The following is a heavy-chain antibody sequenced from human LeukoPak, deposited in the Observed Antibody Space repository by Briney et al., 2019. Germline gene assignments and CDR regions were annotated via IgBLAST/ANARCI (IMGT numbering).Heavy chain of an antibody. D-gene: IGHD3-10*01. J-gene: IGHJ4*02. Sequence: PGGSLRLSCAASGFTISNNYMNWVRQAPGKRPEWVSVIYNGGITYYIDSVKGRFTISRDDSKNTLYLQMNYLRVDDTAVYYCARDRGYSGSGSPDCWGQGSLLTVSS. CDR1: GFTISNNY. V-gene: IGHV3-66*01. CDR3: ARDRGYSGSGSPDC. CDR2: IYNGGIT.